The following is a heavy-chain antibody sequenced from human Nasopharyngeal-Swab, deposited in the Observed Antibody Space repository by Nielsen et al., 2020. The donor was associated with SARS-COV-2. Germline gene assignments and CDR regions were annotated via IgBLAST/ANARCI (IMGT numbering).Heavy chain of an antibody. CDR2: VFNSGST. D-gene: IGHD3/OR15-3a*01. CDR3: ARDQVDDDFWTGYHFDY. CDR1: GGSMNSYY. V-gene: IGHV4-59*01. Sequence: SETLSLTCTVSGGSMNSYYWYWIRQPPGKGLEWIGYVFNSGSTEYSPSLKRRATISVDTSNNQFSLKLSSVTAADTAVYFCARDQVDDDFWTGYHFDYWGQGTLVTVSS. J-gene: IGHJ4*02.